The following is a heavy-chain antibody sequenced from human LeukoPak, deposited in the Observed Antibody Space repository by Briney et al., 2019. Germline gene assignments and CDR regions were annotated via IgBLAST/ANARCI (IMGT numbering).Heavy chain of an antibody. CDR2: IRSNGETT. CDR3: ARVGQGIAVALDY. Sequence: GGSLRLSCAASGFTFSSIAMTWVRQAPGKGLEWVSTIRSNGETTYNADSVKGRFTISRDNSKSTLYLQMNSLRAEDTAVYYCARVGQGIAVALDYWGQGTLVTVSS. V-gene: IGHV3-23*01. J-gene: IGHJ4*02. CDR1: GFTFSSIA. D-gene: IGHD6-19*01.